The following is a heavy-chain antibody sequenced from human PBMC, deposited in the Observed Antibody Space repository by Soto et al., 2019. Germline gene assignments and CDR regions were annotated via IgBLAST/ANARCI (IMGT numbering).Heavy chain of an antibody. D-gene: IGHD4-17*01. J-gene: IGHJ4*02. V-gene: IGHV3-23*01. CDR3: AKDPTTVGFFDS. CDR2: ISGSGDTT. CDR1: GLTFSSYA. Sequence: GSLRLSCAASGLTFSSYAMSWVRQAPGKGLEWVSAISGSGDTTQYADSVKGRFTISRDNSKNTLYLQMNSLRAEDTAVYYCAKDPTTVGFFDSWGQGTQVTVSS.